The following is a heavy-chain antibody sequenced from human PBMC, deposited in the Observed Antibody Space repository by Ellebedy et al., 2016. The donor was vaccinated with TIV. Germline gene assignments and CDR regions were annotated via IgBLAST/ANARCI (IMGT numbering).Heavy chain of an antibody. D-gene: IGHD2-2*01. CDR3: ARIGYCSTASCSGAFDI. CDR2: IYYSGSI. J-gene: IGHJ3*02. CDR1: GYSISSNNW. Sequence: MPSETLSLTCAVSGYSISSNNWWGWIRQPPGKGLEWIGYIYYSGSIYYNPSLKSRVTMSVDTSKNQFSLKLSSVTAVDTALYYFARIGYCSTASCSGAFDIWGQGTMVTVSS. V-gene: IGHV4-28*05.